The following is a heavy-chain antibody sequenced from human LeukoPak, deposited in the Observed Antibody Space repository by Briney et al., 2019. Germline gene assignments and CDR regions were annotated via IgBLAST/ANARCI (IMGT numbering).Heavy chain of an antibody. CDR2: INTNTGNP. D-gene: IGHD2-2*01. CDR1: GYTFTSYA. V-gene: IGHV7-4-1*02. Sequence: ASVKVSCKASGYTFTSYAMNWVRQAPGQGLEWMGWINTNTGNPTYAQGFTGRFVFSLDTSVSTAYLQISSLKAEDTAVYYCARVNYCSSTSCYVGLNWFDPWGQGTLVTVSS. J-gene: IGHJ5*02. CDR3: ARVNYCSSTSCYVGLNWFDP.